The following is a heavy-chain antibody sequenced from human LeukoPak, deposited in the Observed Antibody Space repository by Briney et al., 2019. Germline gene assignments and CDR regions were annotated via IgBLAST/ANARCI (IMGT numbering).Heavy chain of an antibody. CDR1: GFNFRSFG. D-gene: IGHD1-26*01. CDR2: VSFERNDK. Sequence: PGGSLRLSCSASGFNFRSFGFHWVRQAPGKGLEWLAIVSFERNDKYYADSVKGRFTISGDESKNTLYLQMNSLRSDDTAVYYCERDPLRRGTSYLDNWGQGTLVTVAS. V-gene: IGHV3-30*03. J-gene: IGHJ4*02. CDR3: ERDPLRRGTSYLDN.